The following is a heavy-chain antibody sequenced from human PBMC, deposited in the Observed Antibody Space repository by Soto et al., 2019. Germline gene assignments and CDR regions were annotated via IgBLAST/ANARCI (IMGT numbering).Heavy chain of an antibody. D-gene: IGHD3-10*01. V-gene: IGHV4-34*01. J-gene: IGHJ4*02. Sequence: SETLSLTCAVYGGSFSGYYWSWIRQPPGKGLEWIGEINHSGSTNYNPSLKSRVTISVDTSKNQFSLKLSSVTAADTAVYYCARALYGSGSYWGQGTLVTVS. CDR2: INHSGST. CDR3: ARALYGSGSY. CDR1: GGSFSGYY.